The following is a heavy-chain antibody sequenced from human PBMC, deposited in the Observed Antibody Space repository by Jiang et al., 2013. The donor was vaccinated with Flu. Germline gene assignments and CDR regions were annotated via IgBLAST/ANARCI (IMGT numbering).Heavy chain of an antibody. Sequence: QTLTLTCTLSGFSLNTGAVGVGWIRQPPGKALEWLGLVYWDDDKRFSPSQQNRLTITKDTSKDRVVLTMTNMDPVDTATYYCAHTSGANWYFDLWGRGTLVTVSS. D-gene: IGHD2-15*01. CDR2: VYWDDDK. CDR3: AHTSGANWYFDL. V-gene: IGHV2-5*02. CDR1: GFSLNTGAVG. J-gene: IGHJ2*01.